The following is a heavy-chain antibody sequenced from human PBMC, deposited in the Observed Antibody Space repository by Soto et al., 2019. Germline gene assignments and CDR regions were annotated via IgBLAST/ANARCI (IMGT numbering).Heavy chain of an antibody. V-gene: IGHV1-69*10. Sequence: SVKVSCTASAFSNFAISWVRQVPGQGPAWLGGIIPQVDHTKSAEKLNGRLTITANITTNTVYIELVNLRSKDTAVYDCARGPGDFVVEPGAPSVVVAYFAHWGQGSPGTVSS. CDR3: ARGPGDFVVEPGAPSVVVAYFAH. J-gene: IGHJ4*02. CDR2: IIPQVDHT. D-gene: IGHD2-2*01. CDR1: AFSNFA.